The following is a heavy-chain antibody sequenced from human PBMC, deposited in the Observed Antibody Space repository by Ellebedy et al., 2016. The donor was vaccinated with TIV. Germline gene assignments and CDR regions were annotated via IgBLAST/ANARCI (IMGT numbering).Heavy chain of an antibody. CDR2: ISTDSSYT. CDR3: ARARFGELSKPFDY. D-gene: IGHD3-10*01. CDR1: GFTAFNFA. Sequence: GESLKISCEASGFTAFNFAMSWVRQAPGKGLEWISYISTDSSYTNYGDSVQGRFTISRDNDDSSVTLQMSSLRVEDTAIYYCARARFGELSKPFDYWGQGVLVTVS. J-gene: IGHJ4*02. V-gene: IGHV3-11*06.